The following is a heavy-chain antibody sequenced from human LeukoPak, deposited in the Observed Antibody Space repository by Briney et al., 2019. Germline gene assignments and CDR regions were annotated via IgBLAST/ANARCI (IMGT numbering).Heavy chain of an antibody. CDR2: IRYDGSNK. D-gene: IGHD3-10*01. V-gene: IGHV3-30*02. CDR1: GFTFSSYG. J-gene: IGHJ1*01. Sequence: GGSLRLSCAASGFTFSSYGMHWVRQAPGKGLEWVAFIRYDGSNKYYADSVKGRFTISRDNSKSTLYLQMNSLRAEDTAVYYCAKDENGSGSYCQDWGQGTLVTVSS. CDR3: AKDENGSGSYCQD.